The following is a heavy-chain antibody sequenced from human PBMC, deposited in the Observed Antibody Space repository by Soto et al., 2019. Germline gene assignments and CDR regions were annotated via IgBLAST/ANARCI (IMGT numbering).Heavy chain of an antibody. CDR3: ARGATLFESSQRYYQYGLDV. CDR2: IIPVFGTV. Sequence: VKLVQSGAEVKQPGSSVKVSCKASGGTFGNSAISWVRQDPGQGLEWMGGIIPVFGTVNYAQKFEGRVTITADESTSTVFMEMSRLTSEDTAVYYCARGATLFESSQRYYQYGLDVWGQGTTVIVSS. CDR1: GGTFGNSA. V-gene: IGHV1-69*01. J-gene: IGHJ6*02. D-gene: IGHD2-15*01.